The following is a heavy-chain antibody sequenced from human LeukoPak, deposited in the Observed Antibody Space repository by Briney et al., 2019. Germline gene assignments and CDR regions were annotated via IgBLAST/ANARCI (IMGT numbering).Heavy chain of an antibody. D-gene: IGHD6-19*01. CDR2: INPNSGGT. V-gene: IGHV1-2*02. J-gene: IGHJ4*02. Sequence: ASVKVSCKASGYTFTGYYMHWVRQAPGQGLEWMGWINPNSGGTNYAQNFQGRVTMTRDTSISTAYMELSRLRSDDTAVYYCASSIAVAGSYYWGQGTLVTVSS. CDR3: ASSIAVAGSYY. CDR1: GYTFTGYY.